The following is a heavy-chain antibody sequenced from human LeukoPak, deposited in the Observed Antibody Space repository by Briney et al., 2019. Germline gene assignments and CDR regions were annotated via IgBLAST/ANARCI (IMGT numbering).Heavy chain of an antibody. CDR3: ARTAGKGDYVGWFDP. V-gene: IGHV4-34*01. CDR1: GGSFSGYY. Sequence: PSETLSLTCAVYGGSFSGYYWSWIRQPPGKGLEWIGEINHSGSTNYNPSLKSRVTISVDTSKNQFSLRLTSVTAADTAVYYCARTAGKGDYVGWFDPWGQGTLVTVSS. CDR2: INHSGST. D-gene: IGHD4-17*01. J-gene: IGHJ5*02.